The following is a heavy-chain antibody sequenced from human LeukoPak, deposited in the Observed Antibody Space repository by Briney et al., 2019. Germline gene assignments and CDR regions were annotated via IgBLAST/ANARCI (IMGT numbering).Heavy chain of an antibody. CDR3: ARDIPYSSSWYGSYAFDI. J-gene: IGHJ3*02. Sequence: ASVKVSCRASGYTFTSYGISWVLQAPGQGLEWMGWISAYNGNTNYAQKLQGRVTMTTDTSTSTAYMELRSLRSDDTAVYYCARDIPYSSSWYGSYAFDIWGQGTMVTVSS. D-gene: IGHD6-13*01. CDR1: GYTFTSYG. CDR2: ISAYNGNT. V-gene: IGHV1-18*01.